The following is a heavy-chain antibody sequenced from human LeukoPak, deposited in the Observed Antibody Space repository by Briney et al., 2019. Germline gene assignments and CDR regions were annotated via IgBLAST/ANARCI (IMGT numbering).Heavy chain of an antibody. CDR2: ISGSGGST. CDR3: AKVGEKDILTGYYFN. D-gene: IGHD3-9*01. Sequence: PGGSLRLSCAASGFTFSSYAMSRVRQAPGKGLEWVSAISGSGGSTYYADSVKGRFTISRDNSKSTLYLQMNSLRAEDTAVYYCAKVGEKDILTGYYFNWGQGTLVTVSS. V-gene: IGHV3-23*01. J-gene: IGHJ4*02. CDR1: GFTFSSYA.